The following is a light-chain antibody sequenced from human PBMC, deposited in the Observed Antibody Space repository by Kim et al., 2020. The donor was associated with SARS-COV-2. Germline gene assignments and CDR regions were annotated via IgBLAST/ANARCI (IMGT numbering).Light chain of an antibody. V-gene: IGLV2-14*03. CDR3: SSYTTSTTI. CDR1: SSDVGGYNY. Sequence: QSALTQPASVSGSPGQSITISCTGNSSDVGGYNYVSWYQHLPAKAPKLMIYDVSKRPSGVSNRFSGSKSGNPASLTISGLQSDDEADYYCSSYTTSTTIFGGGTQLTVL. CDR2: DVS. J-gene: IGLJ2*01.